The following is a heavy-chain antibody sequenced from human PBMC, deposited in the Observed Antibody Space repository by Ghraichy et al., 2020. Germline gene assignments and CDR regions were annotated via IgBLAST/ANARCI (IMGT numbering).Heavy chain of an antibody. V-gene: IGHV4-39*01. CDR2: IYYSGST. D-gene: IGHD6-13*01. CDR1: GGSISSSSYY. CDR3: ARHQHRGIAADNWFDP. J-gene: IGHJ5*02. Sequence: SETLSLTCTVSGGSISSSSYYWGWIRQPPGKGLEWIGSIYYSGSTYYNPSLKSRVTISVDTSKNQFSLKLSSVTAADTAVYYCARHQHRGIAADNWFDPWGQGTLVTVSS.